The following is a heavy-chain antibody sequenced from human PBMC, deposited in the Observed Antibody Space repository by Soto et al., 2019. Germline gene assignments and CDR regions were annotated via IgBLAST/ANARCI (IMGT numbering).Heavy chain of an antibody. CDR2: IYYSGST. Sequence: LSLTCTVSGGSISRGVYYWSWIRQHPGKGLEWIGYIYYSGSTYYNPSLKSRVTISVDTSKNQFSLKLSSVTAADTAVYYCARAHYDFWSGYRSVYFDYWGQGTLVTVSS. V-gene: IGHV4-31*03. J-gene: IGHJ4*02. CDR1: GGSISRGVYY. D-gene: IGHD3-3*01. CDR3: ARAHYDFWSGYRSVYFDY.